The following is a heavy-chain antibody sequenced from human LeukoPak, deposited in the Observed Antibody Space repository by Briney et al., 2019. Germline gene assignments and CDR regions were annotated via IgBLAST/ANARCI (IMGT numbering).Heavy chain of an antibody. Sequence: GGSLRLSCAASGNYWMHWVRQAPGKGLAWVSNINGDGSWTTYADSVKGRFTISKDNAKNTVYLQMNNLRAEDAAVYYCVSFYETYWGRGTLVTVSS. J-gene: IGHJ4*02. D-gene: IGHD2-2*01. CDR3: VSFYETY. V-gene: IGHV3-74*01. CDR1: GNYW. CDR2: INGDGSWT.